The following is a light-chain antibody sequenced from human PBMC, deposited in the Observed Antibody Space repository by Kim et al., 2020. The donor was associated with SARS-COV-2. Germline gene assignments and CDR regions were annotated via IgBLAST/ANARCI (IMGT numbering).Light chain of an antibody. V-gene: IGKV3-20*01. Sequence: SPRKRATLAGRASQSVGSGYLTWYQQKPSQTPRLLIYGASSRATGIPDRFSGSGSGTDFTLTISRLEPEDFAVYYCQQYGSSHLTFGGGTKVDI. CDR3: QQYGSSHLT. CDR2: GAS. CDR1: QSVGSGY. J-gene: IGKJ4*01.